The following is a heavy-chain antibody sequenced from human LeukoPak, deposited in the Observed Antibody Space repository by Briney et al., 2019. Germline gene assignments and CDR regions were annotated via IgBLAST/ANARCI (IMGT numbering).Heavy chain of an antibody. CDR3: AKDLVTMTIFGVVPNWFDP. CDR2: ISGSGVST. Sequence: GGSLRLSCAASGFTFNSYAMSWVRQAPGKGLEWVSAISGSGVSTHYADSVKGRFTISRDNSKNTLYLQMNSLRAEDTAVYYCAKDLVTMTIFGVVPNWFDPWGQGTLVTVSS. D-gene: IGHD3-3*01. CDR1: GFTFNSYA. V-gene: IGHV3-23*01. J-gene: IGHJ5*02.